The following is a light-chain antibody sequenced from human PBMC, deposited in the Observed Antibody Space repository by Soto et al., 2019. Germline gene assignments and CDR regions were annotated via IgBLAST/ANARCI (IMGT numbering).Light chain of an antibody. J-gene: IGLJ1*01. CDR2: GVS. CDR3: SSYTSSSTLYV. CDR1: SSDIGGHND. V-gene: IGLV2-14*01. Sequence: QSALTQPASVSGSPGQSITISCTGTSSDIGGHNDVSWYQQHPGKAPKLLIYGVSNRPSGVSNRFSGSKSGNTASLTISGLQAEDEADYYCSSYTSSSTLYVFGTGTKLTVL.